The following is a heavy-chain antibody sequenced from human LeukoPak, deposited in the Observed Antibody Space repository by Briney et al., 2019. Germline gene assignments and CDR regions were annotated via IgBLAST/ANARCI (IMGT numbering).Heavy chain of an antibody. CDR3: AREPPTVTTIYYYYGMDV. V-gene: IGHV3-11*04. D-gene: IGHD4-17*01. J-gene: IGHJ6*02. CDR2: ISSSGSTI. Sequence: GGSLRLSCAASGFTFSDYYMSWIRQAPGKGLEWVSYISSSGSTIYYADSVKGRFTISRDNAKNSLYLQMNSLRAEDTAMYYCAREPPTVTTIYYYYGMDVWGQGTTVTVSS. CDR1: GFTFSDYY.